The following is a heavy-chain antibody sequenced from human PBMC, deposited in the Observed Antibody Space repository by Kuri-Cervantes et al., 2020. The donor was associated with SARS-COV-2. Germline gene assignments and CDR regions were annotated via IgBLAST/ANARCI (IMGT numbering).Heavy chain of an antibody. J-gene: IGHJ3*02. Sequence: SVKVSCKVSGYTLTELSMHWVRQAPGQGLEWMGRIIPILGIANYAQKFQGRVTTTADKSTSTAYMELSSLRSEDTAVYYCAREEGSGYDFNVVVVAASSPGAFDIWGQGTMVTVSS. CDR2: IIPILGIA. CDR1: GYTLTELS. CDR3: AREEGSGYDFNVVVVAASSPGAFDI. D-gene: IGHD2-15*01. V-gene: IGHV1-69*04.